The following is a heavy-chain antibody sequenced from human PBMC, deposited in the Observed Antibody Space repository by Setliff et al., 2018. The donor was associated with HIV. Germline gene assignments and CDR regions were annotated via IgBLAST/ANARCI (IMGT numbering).Heavy chain of an antibody. D-gene: IGHD6-6*01. CDR3: ANFGGNSMAAPLDY. J-gene: IGHJ4*02. V-gene: IGHV3-11*01. CDR2: ISSSGSTI. Sequence: PGGSLRLSCAASGFTFSDYYMSWIRQAPGKGLEWVSYISSSGSTIYYADSVKGRFTISRDNSKDTLYLQMNSLRAEDTAVYYCANFGGNSMAAPLDYWGQGTLVTVSS. CDR1: GFTFSDYY.